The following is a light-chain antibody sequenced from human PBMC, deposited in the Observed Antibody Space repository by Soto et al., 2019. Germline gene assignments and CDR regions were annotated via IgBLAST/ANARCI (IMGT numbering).Light chain of an antibody. CDR2: GVS. CDR3: QQYGVSPIT. Sequence: EIVLTQSPGTLSLSPGERATLSCRASQSVGSSYLAWYQQKPGQAPRLLIYGVSSRATGIPDRLSGSGSGTDFTLSITRLEPEDSAVYYCQQYGVSPITCGQGTRLEIK. J-gene: IGKJ5*01. V-gene: IGKV3-20*01. CDR1: QSVGSSY.